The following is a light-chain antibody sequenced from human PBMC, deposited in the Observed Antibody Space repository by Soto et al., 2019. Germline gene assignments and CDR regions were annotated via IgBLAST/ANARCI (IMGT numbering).Light chain of an antibody. CDR2: ENN. CDR3: GTWDASLTSGV. Sequence: QSVLTQPPSVSAAPGQTVTISCSGSSSNVGNNYVSWYQQLPGTAPKLLISENNKRPSDISDRFSGSKSGTTATLGITGLQTGDEAVYYCGTWDASLTSGVFGGGTKLIVL. J-gene: IGLJ3*02. V-gene: IGLV1-51*02. CDR1: SSNVGNNY.